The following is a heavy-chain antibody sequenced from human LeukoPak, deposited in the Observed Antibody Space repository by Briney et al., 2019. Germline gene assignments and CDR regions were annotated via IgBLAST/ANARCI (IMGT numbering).Heavy chain of an antibody. Sequence: GGSLRLSCAASGFTFSSYGMHWVRQAPGKGLEWVAVISYDGSNKYYADSVKGRFTISRDNSKNTLYLQMNSLRAEDTAVYYCARDSDTDMARKLDYWGQGTLVIVSS. CDR2: ISYDGSNK. V-gene: IGHV3-30*03. D-gene: IGHD5-18*01. CDR3: ARDSDTDMARKLDY. J-gene: IGHJ4*02. CDR1: GFTFSSYG.